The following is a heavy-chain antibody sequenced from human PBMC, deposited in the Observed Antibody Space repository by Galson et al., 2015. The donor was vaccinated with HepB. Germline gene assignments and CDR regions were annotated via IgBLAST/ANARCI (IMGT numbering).Heavy chain of an antibody. V-gene: IGHV3-11*01. CDR1: GFTFSDYY. CDR3: AREDSSGYNPY. Sequence: SLRLSCAASGFTFSDYYMSWLCQAPGKGLEWVSYISSSGSTIYYADSVKGRFTISRDNAKNSLYLQMNSLRAEDTAVYYCAREDSSGYNPYWGQGTLVTVSS. J-gene: IGHJ4*02. D-gene: IGHD3-22*01. CDR2: ISSSGSTI.